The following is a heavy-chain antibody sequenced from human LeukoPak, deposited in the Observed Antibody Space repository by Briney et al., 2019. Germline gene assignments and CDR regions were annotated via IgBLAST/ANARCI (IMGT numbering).Heavy chain of an antibody. CDR2: INPNSGGT. J-gene: IGHJ5*02. Sequence: GASVKVSCKASGYTFTGYYMHWVRQAPGQGLEWMGWINPNSGGTNYAQKFQGRVTMTRDTSISTAYMELSRLRSDDTAVYYCARDGILGYCTNGVCHNWFDPWGQRTLVTVSS. CDR3: ARDGILGYCTNGVCHNWFDP. V-gene: IGHV1-2*02. CDR1: GYTFTGYY. D-gene: IGHD2-8*01.